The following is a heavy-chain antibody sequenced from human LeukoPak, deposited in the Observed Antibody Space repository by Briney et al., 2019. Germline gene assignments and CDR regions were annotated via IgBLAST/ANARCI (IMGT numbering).Heavy chain of an antibody. Sequence: PSETLSLTCSISGGSISSGDHYWTWIRQPAGKELEWIGRIHTTGRTNYNPSLKSRVYISVDTSKNQFSLELSSLTAADTAVYYCARDTDRGWFDPWGQGTLVTVSS. V-gene: IGHV4-61*02. CDR1: GGSISSGDHY. J-gene: IGHJ5*02. CDR3: ARDTDRGWFDP. D-gene: IGHD2-15*01. CDR2: IHTTGRT.